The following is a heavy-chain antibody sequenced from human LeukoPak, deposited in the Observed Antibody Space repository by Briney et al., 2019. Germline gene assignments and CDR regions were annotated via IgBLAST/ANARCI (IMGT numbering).Heavy chain of an antibody. CDR2: IYTSGST. V-gene: IGHV4-61*09. CDR1: GGSISSVSYY. Sequence: PSETLSLTCTVSGGSISSVSYYWSWIREPAGKGLEWIGHIYTSGSTEYNPSLKSRVTVSIDTSKNQFSLKLSSVTAADTAVYYCARASYSYDISGWVPFDYWGQGTLVTVSS. J-gene: IGHJ4*02. D-gene: IGHD3-22*01. CDR3: ARASYSYDISGWVPFDY.